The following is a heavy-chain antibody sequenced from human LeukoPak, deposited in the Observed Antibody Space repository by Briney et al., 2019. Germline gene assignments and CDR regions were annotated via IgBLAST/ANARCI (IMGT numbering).Heavy chain of an antibody. CDR1: GGSFSGYY. V-gene: IGHV4-34*01. CDR3: ARRSGSWYYGSGMRWFDP. Sequence: PSETLSLTCAVYGGSFSGYYWSWIRQPSGKGLEWIGEINHSGSTNYNPSLKSRVTISVDTSKNQFSLKLSSVTAADTAVYYCARRSGSWYYGSGMRWFDPWGQGTLVTVSS. D-gene: IGHD3-10*01. CDR2: INHSGST. J-gene: IGHJ5*02.